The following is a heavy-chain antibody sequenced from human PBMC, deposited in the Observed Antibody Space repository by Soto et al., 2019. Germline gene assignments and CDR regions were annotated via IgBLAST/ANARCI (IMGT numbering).Heavy chain of an antibody. D-gene: IGHD2-15*01. CDR2: IGPYNGNT. Sequence: QVQLVQSGAEVKKPGASVKVSCKASGYTFNNYGISWVRQAPGQGLEWMGWIGPYNGNTDHAKNFQGRVTMTPDTPTNTAYMELRSLRSDDTALYYCARCYCSVGSCYTCWHFDLWGRGTLVTVSS. V-gene: IGHV1-18*01. J-gene: IGHJ2*01. CDR1: GYTFNNYG. CDR3: ARCYCSVGSCYTCWHFDL.